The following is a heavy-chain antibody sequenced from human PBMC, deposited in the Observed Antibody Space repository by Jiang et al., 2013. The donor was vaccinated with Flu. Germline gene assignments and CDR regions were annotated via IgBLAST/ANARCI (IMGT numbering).Heavy chain of an antibody. CDR3: AREGSGYDWASYY. D-gene: IGHD5-12*01. CDR1: SSSSYY. V-gene: IGHV4-39*07. Sequence: SSSSYYWGVESARAPHGKGDVEWIGSIYYSGSTYYNPSLKSRVTISVDTSKNQFSLKLSSVTAADTAVYYCAREGSGYDWASYYWGQGTLVTVSS. J-gene: IGHJ4*02. CDR2: IYYSGST.